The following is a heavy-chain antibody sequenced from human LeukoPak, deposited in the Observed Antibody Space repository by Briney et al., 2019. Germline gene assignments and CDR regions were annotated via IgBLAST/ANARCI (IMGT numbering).Heavy chain of an antibody. V-gene: IGHV3-33*06. CDR2: MWYDGSNK. J-gene: IGHJ3*02. Sequence: PGGSLRLSCAASGFTFSSYGMHWVRQAPGKGLEWVAVMWYDGSNKYYADSVKGRFTISRDNSKNTLYLQMNSLRAEDTAVYYCAKGGYYDSSGPRAFDIWGQGTMVTVSS. D-gene: IGHD3-22*01. CDR3: AKGGYYDSSGPRAFDI. CDR1: GFTFSSYG.